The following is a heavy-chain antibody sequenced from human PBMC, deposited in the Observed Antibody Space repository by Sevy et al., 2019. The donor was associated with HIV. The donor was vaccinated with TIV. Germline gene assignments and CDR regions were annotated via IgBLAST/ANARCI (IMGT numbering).Heavy chain of an antibody. Sequence: SETLSLTCIVSGGALSRSDYYWGWIRQPPGKGLEWIGKVYYSGKTSYNPSLSSRVSISADTSKIQFSLNLSFGTAADTAVYYCAGGYCDGGSCVHLDYWGQGTQVTVSS. J-gene: IGHJ4*02. CDR3: AGGYCDGGSCVHLDY. CDR2: VYYSGKT. D-gene: IGHD2-15*01. V-gene: IGHV4-39*01. CDR1: GGALSRSDYY.